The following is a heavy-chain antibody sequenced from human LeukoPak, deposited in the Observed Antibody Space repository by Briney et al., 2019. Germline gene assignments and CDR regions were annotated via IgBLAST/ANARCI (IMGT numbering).Heavy chain of an antibody. Sequence: GGSLPLPCAPSVFTFSNYAMRWVRQAPGKGLEWVSGITGSGGSTYYADSVKGRFTISRDNSKHTLDLQMNSLRAEDTAKYFCAKVLRGTYYYFDYWGLGTLVTVSS. CDR2: ITGSGGST. CDR3: AKVLRGTYYYFDY. J-gene: IGHJ4*02. D-gene: IGHD1-26*01. CDR1: VFTFSNYA. V-gene: IGHV3-23*01.